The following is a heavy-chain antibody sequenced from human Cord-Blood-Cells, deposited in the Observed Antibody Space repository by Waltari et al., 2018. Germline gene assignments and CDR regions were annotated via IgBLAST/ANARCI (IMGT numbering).Heavy chain of an antibody. CDR1: GGSFSGYY. Sequence: QVQLQQWGAGLLKPSETLSLTCAAYGGSFSGYYWSWIRQPPGKGLEWIGEINHSGSTNYNPSLKSRVTISVDTSKNQFSLKLSSVTAADTAVYYCARGLSYDSSGYYYWGQGTLVTVSS. J-gene: IGHJ4*02. CDR2: INHSGST. D-gene: IGHD3-22*01. CDR3: ARGLSYDSSGYYY. V-gene: IGHV4-34*01.